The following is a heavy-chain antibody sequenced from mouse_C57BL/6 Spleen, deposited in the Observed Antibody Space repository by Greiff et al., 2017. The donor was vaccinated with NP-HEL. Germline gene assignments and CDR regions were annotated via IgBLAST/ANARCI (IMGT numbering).Heavy chain of an antibody. Sequence: EVHLVESGGGLVQPKGSLKLSCAASGFSFNTYAMNWVRQAPGKGLEWVARIRSKSNNYATYYADSVKDRFTISRDDSESMLYLQMNNLKTEDTAMYYCVRHDYGNPFAYWGQGTLVTVSA. J-gene: IGHJ3*01. V-gene: IGHV10-1*01. CDR1: GFSFNTYA. CDR3: VRHDYGNPFAY. D-gene: IGHD2-1*01. CDR2: IRSKSNNYAT.